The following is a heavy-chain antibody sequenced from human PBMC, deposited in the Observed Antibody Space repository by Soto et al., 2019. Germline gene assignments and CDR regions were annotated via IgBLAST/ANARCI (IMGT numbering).Heavy chain of an antibody. J-gene: IGHJ5*02. Sequence: PSETLSLTCAVSGGSISSSNWWHWVRQPPGKGLEWIGKIHHSGTTNYNPSLKSRVAISVDKSKNQFSLKLNSVTAADTAVYYCARVRQYCSGTSCYLDPWGQGTLVTVSS. CDR2: IHHSGTT. V-gene: IGHV4-4*02. D-gene: IGHD2-2*01. CDR3: ARVRQYCSGTSCYLDP. CDR1: GGSISSSNW.